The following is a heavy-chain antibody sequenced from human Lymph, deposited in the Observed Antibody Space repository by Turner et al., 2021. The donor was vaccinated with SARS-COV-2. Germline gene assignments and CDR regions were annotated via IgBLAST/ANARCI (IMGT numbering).Heavy chain of an antibody. CDR2: IYSGGST. J-gene: IGHJ4*02. CDR3: ARAWGRYSYGFDY. Sequence: EVQLVESGGGLVQHGGSLRLSCAASGFTVSSSCMSWVRQAPGKGLEWVSVIYSGGSTYCADSVKGRFTISRDNSKNTLYLQMNSLRAEDTAVYYCARAWGRYSYGFDYWGQGTLVTVSS. CDR1: GFTVSSSC. V-gene: IGHV3-66*01. D-gene: IGHD5-18*01.